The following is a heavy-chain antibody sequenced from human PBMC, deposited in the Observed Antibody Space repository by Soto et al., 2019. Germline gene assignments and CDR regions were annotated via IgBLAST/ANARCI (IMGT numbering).Heavy chain of an antibody. V-gene: IGHV3-7*01. D-gene: IGHD2-2*02. CDR3: ARVVLFEYQLQYPDY. J-gene: IGHJ4*02. CDR2: IKQDGSEK. CDR1: GFTFSSYW. Sequence: GGSLRLSCAASGFTFSSYWMSWVRQAPGKGLEWVANIKQDGSEKYYVDSVKGRFTISRDNAKNSLYLQMNSLRAEDTAVYYCARVVLFEYQLQYPDYWGQGTLVTVPS.